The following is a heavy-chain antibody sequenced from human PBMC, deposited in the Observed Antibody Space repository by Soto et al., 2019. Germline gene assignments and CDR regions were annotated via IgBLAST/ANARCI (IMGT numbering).Heavy chain of an antibody. CDR2: IYHSGRT. Sequence: SETLSLTCSVSGGSISDYYWSWIRQPPGQGLEWIGYIYHSGRTNYNPSLRSRVTISVDTSKTQFSLKLSSVTAADTAVYFCARYRREAVAGYTLDNWGQGILVTVSS. CDR3: ARYRREAVAGYTLDN. CDR1: GGSISDYY. V-gene: IGHV4-59*01. D-gene: IGHD6-13*01. J-gene: IGHJ4*02.